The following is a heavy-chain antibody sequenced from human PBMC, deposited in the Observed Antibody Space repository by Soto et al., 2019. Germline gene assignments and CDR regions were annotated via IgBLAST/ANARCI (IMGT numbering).Heavy chain of an antibody. CDR3: SRGSLERGFDY. Sequence: QAGGSLRLSCATSGFTFSGSAMHWVRQASGRGLEWVGRIRSKTKKYATAYAGSVKGRFTISRDDSKNTTYLQMNSLKTEDTAVYYCSRGSLERGFDYWGQGTLVTVSS. J-gene: IGHJ4*02. CDR2: IRSKTKKYAT. V-gene: IGHV3-73*01. CDR1: GFTFSGSA. D-gene: IGHD1-1*01.